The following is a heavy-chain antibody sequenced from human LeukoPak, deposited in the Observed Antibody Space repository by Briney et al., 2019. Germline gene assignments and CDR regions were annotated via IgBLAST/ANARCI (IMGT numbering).Heavy chain of an antibody. CDR3: AREVPANNWFDP. D-gene: IGHD6-25*01. CDR1: GFTFSSYG. Sequence: GGSLRLSCAASGFTFSSYGMHWVRQAPGKGLEWVAVIWYDGSNKYYADSVKGRFTISRDNSKNTLYLQMNSLRAEDTAVYHCAREVPANNWFDPWGQGTLVTVSS. V-gene: IGHV3-33*01. J-gene: IGHJ5*02. CDR2: IWYDGSNK.